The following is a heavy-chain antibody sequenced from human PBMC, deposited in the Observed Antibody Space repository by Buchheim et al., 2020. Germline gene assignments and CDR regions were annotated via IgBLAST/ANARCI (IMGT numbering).Heavy chain of an antibody. CDR2: IYYSWST. Sequence: QLQLQESGPGLVKPSETLSLTCTVSGGSISSSSYYWGWIRQAPGKGLEWIGTIYYSWSTYYNPSLKSRVTISVDTSKNQFSLKLSSVTAADTAVYYCARRPQSVNWFDPWGQGTL. V-gene: IGHV4-39*01. J-gene: IGHJ5*02. CDR1: GGSISSSSYY. CDR3: ARRPQSVNWFDP.